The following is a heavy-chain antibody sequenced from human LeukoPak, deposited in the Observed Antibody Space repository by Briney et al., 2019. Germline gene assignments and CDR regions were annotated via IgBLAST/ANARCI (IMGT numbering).Heavy chain of an antibody. CDR1: GFTFSSYE. D-gene: IGHD6-19*01. CDR3: ARGGQGWLGPLNYFDY. Sequence: PGGSLRLSCAASGFTFSSYEMNWVRQAPGKGLEWVSYISSSGSTIYYADSVKGRFTISRDNAKNSLYLQMNSLRAEDTAVYYCARGGQGWLGPLNYFDYWGQGTLVTVAS. CDR2: ISSSGSTI. J-gene: IGHJ4*02. V-gene: IGHV3-48*03.